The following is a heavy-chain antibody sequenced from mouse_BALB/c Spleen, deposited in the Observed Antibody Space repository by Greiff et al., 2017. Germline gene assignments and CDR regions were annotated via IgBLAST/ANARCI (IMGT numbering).Heavy chain of an antibody. J-gene: IGHJ4*01. D-gene: IGHD1-1*01. V-gene: IGHV2-6-7*01. Sequence: VMLVESGPGLVAPSQSLSITCTVSGFSLTGYGVNWVRQPPGKGLEWLGMIWGDGSTDYNSAPKSRLSISKDNSKSQVFLKMNSLQTDDTARYYCASSSYTDYYAMDYWGQGTSVTVSS. CDR2: IWGDGST. CDR3: ASSSYTDYYAMDY. CDR1: GFSLTGYG.